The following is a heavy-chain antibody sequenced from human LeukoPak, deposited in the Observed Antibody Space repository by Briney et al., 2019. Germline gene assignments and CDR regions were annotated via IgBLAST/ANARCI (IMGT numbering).Heavy chain of an antibody. CDR1: GGSISSYY. CDR2: IYYSGST. Sequence: SETLSLTCTVSGGSISSYYWSWIRQPPGKGLEWIGYIYYSGSTNYNPSLKSRVTISVDTSKNQFSLKLSSVTAADTAVYYCAGSTMIVKGPDYWGQGTLVTVSS. D-gene: IGHD3-22*01. J-gene: IGHJ4*02. V-gene: IGHV4-59*01. CDR3: AGSTMIVKGPDY.